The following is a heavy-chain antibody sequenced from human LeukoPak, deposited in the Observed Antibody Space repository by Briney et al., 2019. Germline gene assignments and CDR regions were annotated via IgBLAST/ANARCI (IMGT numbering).Heavy chain of an antibody. D-gene: IGHD3-22*01. CDR1: GYTFTSYY. CDR2: INPSGGST. V-gene: IGHV1-46*01. J-gene: IGHJ5*02. CDR3: ATGLGYYYDSSGRFDP. Sequence: ASVKVSCKASGYTFTSYYMHWVRQAPGQGLEWMGIINPSGGSTSYAQKFQGRVTMTRDTSTSTVYMELSSLRSEDTAVYYCATGLGYYYDSSGRFDPWGQGTLVTVSS.